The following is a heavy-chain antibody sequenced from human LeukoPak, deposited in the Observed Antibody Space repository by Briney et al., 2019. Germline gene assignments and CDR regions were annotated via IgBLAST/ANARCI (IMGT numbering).Heavy chain of an antibody. V-gene: IGHV3-30*04. D-gene: IGHD3-22*01. J-gene: IGHJ4*02. CDR1: GFTFSSYA. Sequence: PGGSLRLSCSASGFTFSSYAMHWVRQAPGKGLEWVAVISYDGSNKYYADSVKGRFTISRDNSKNTLYLQMNSLRAEDTAVYYCARDPPVADYYDSKGGYWGQGTLVTVSS. CDR3: ARDPPVADYYDSKGGY. CDR2: ISYDGSNK.